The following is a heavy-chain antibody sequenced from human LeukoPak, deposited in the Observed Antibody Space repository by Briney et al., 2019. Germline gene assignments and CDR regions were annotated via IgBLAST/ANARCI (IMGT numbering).Heavy chain of an antibody. CDR1: GFTFSSYA. CDR2: ISGSGGST. D-gene: IGHD3-3*01. V-gene: IGHV3-23*01. J-gene: IGHJ4*02. CDR3: AKAPMGITIFGVVLYYFDY. Sequence: PGGSLRLSCAASGFTFSSYAMSWVRQPPGKGLEWVSAISGSGGSTYYADPVKGQFTISRDNSQIPLYLQMNSLRAEDTAVYYCAKAPMGITIFGVVLYYFDYWGQGTLVTVSS.